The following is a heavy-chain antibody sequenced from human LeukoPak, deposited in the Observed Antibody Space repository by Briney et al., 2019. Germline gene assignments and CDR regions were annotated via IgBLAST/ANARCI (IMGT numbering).Heavy chain of an antibody. J-gene: IGHJ4*02. D-gene: IGHD3-9*01. CDR1: GFTFSNAW. V-gene: IGHV3-15*01. CDR3: TTDQSSPTYYDILTGYSQPHYFDY. Sequence: GSLRLSCAASGFTFSNAWMSWVRQAPGKGLEWVGRIKSKTDGGTTDYAAPVKGRFTISRDDSKNTLYLQMNSLKTEDTAVYYCTTDQSSPTYYDILTGYSQPHYFDYWGQGTLVTVSS. CDR2: IKSKTDGGTT.